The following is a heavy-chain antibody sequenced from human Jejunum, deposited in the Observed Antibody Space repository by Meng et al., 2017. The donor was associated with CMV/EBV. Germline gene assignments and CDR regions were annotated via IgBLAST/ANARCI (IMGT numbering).Heavy chain of an antibody. CDR2: TRNKAKSYTT. CDR3: ARDYGD. J-gene: IGHJ4*02. Sequence: SCAASGFTLSDNYMEWVRQATGKGLEWVGRTRNKAKSYTTEYAASVKGRFIISRDGSKKSLYLQMNSLKIEDTAVYYCARDYGDWGQGTLVTVSS. D-gene: IGHD3-16*01. V-gene: IGHV3-72*01. CDR1: GFTLSDNY.